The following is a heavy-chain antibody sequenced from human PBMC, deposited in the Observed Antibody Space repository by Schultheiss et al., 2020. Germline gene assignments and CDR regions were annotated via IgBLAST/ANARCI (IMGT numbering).Heavy chain of an antibody. D-gene: IGHD3-3*01. Sequence: GGSLRLSCAASGFTLSDYYISWIRQAPGKGLEWVAHISGSGSSIYYADSAKGRFTISRDNAKNSLYLQMNGLRADDTAVYYCARGQSYDFWSGFFPHFDYWGQGTLVTVSS. CDR2: ISGSGSSI. CDR1: GFTLSDYY. J-gene: IGHJ4*02. CDR3: ARGQSYDFWSGFFPHFDY. V-gene: IGHV3-11*01.